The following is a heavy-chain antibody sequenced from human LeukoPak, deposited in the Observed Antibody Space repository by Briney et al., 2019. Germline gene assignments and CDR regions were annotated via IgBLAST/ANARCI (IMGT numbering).Heavy chain of an antibody. CDR2: IWYDGSNK. CDR1: GFTFSSYG. V-gene: IGHV3-33*01. D-gene: IGHD6-19*01. CDR3: ATNSSGWYEFDY. J-gene: IGHJ4*02. Sequence: GGSLRLSCAASGFTFSSYGMHWVRQAPGKGLEWVAVIWYDGSNKYYADSVKGRFTISRDNSKNTLYLQMSSLRAEDTAVYYCATNSSGWYEFDYWGQGTLVTVSS.